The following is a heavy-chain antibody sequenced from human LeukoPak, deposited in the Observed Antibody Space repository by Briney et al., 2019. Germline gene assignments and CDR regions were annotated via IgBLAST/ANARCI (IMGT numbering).Heavy chain of an antibody. CDR1: GGSFSGYY. V-gene: IGHV4-34*01. D-gene: IGHD3-9*01. Sequence: SETLSLTCAVYGGSFSGYYWSWIRQPPGKGLEWIGEINHSGSTNYNPSLKSRVTISVDTSKNQFSLKLSSVTAADTAVYYCARGGDILTGLTYYYYGMDVWGQGTTVTVSS. CDR3: ARGGDILTGLTYYYYGMDV. J-gene: IGHJ6*02. CDR2: INHSGST.